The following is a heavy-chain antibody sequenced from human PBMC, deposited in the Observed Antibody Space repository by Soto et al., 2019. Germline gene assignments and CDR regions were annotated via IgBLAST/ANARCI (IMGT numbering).Heavy chain of an antibody. CDR2: IDWDDDK. Sequence: SGPTLVNPTQTLTLTCTFSGFSRSTSGMCVSWIRQPPGKALEWLARIDWDDDKYYSTSLKTRLTISKDTSKNQVVLTMTNMDPVDTATYYCARMGQYYDILTGYWSGYYFDYWGQGTLVTVSS. J-gene: IGHJ4*02. CDR3: ARMGQYYDILTGYWSGYYFDY. CDR1: GFSRSTSGMC. V-gene: IGHV2-70*11. D-gene: IGHD3-9*01.